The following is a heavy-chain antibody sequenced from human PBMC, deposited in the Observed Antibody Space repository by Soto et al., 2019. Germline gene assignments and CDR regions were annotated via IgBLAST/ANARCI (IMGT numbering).Heavy chain of an antibody. CDR2: ISWDGGIT. J-gene: IGHJ4*02. V-gene: IGHV3-43*01. CDR3: AKAGAYNYGSYFDY. Sequence: GCSLRLCCAASGFTFDDYTMQWVRQAPGKGLGWVSLISWDGGITYYADSVKGRFTISRDNSKNSLYLQMNSLTTEDTALYYCAKAGAYNYGSYFDYWGQGTLVTVSS. D-gene: IGHD5-18*01. CDR1: GFTFDDYT.